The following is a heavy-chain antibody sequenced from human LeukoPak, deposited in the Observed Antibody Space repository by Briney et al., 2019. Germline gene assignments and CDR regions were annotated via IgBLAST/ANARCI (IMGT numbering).Heavy chain of an antibody. CDR3: ARDYSSGWPNFDY. V-gene: IGHV1-69*13. J-gene: IGHJ4*02. CDR2: IIPIFGTA. Sequence: GASVKVSCKASGGTFSSYAISWVRQAPGQGLEWMGGIIPIFGTANYAQKFQGIVTITADESTSTAYMELSSLRSEDTAVYYCARDYSSGWPNFDYWGQGTLVTVSS. CDR1: GGTFSSYA. D-gene: IGHD6-19*01.